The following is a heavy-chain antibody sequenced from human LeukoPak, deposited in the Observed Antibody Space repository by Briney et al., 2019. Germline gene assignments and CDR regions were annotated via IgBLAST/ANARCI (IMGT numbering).Heavy chain of an antibody. J-gene: IGHJ4*02. CDR2: ISYDGSNK. CDR3: ASPPRGYYDSSGPPLDY. Sequence: PGRSLRLSCAASGFTFSSYGMNWVRHAPGKGLEWVAVISYDGSNKYYADSAKGRFTISRDNSKNTLYLQMNSLRAEDTAVYYCASPPRGYYDSSGPPLDYWGQGTLVTVSS. D-gene: IGHD3-22*01. CDR1: GFTFSSYG. V-gene: IGHV3-30*03.